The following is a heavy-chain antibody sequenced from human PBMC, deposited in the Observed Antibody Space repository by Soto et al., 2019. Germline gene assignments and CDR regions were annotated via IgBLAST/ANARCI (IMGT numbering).Heavy chain of an antibody. CDR1: GVGLSTYA. D-gene: IGHD2-21*02. CDR3: ALPSCGGDCYSPFDY. V-gene: IGHV3-23*01. Sequence: EVQLLESGGGFVQPGGSLRLSCTASGVGLSTYAISWVRQAPGKGLEWVSVLSGNSGKTDYADSVKGRFSISRDKSENTVYLQSNRLRAEDTAVYYCALPSCGGDCYSPFDYWCQGTLVTVSS. J-gene: IGHJ4*02. CDR2: LSGNSGKT.